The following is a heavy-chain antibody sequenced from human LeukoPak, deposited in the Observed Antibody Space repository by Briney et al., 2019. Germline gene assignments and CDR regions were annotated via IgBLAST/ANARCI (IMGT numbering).Heavy chain of an antibody. V-gene: IGHV2-26*01. CDR1: GFSLSNARMG. CDR2: IFSNDEN. Sequence: SGPTLVNPTETLTLTCTVSGFSLSNARMGVSWIRQPPGKALEWLAHIFSNDENSYSTSLKSRLTISKDTSKSQVVLTMTSMDPVDTATYYCARIQYTSGWTFDHWGQGTLVTVSS. CDR3: ARIQYTSGWTFDH. J-gene: IGHJ4*02. D-gene: IGHD6-19*01.